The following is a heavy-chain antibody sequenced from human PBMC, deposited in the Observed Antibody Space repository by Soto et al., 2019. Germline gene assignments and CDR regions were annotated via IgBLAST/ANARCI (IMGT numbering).Heavy chain of an antibody. Sequence: GESLEISCQGSGYSVTSYWTGWVRQMPGKGLEWMGIIYPDDSDTRYSPSFQGQDTISADKSINAAYLQWNSLKASDSAIYYCARDCSGGSCYPGMDVWGQGTTVTVSS. CDR3: ARDCSGGSCYPGMDV. V-gene: IGHV5-51*01. J-gene: IGHJ6*02. CDR2: IYPDDSDT. CDR1: GYSVTSYW. D-gene: IGHD2-15*01.